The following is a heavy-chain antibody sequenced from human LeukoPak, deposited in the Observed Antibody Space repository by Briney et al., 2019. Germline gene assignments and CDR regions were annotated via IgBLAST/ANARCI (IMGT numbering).Heavy chain of an antibody. CDR3: VKDRQQQGDDAFDI. CDR2: MWFDGSDK. V-gene: IGHV3-30*02. J-gene: IGHJ3*02. CDR1: GFTFSDYV. D-gene: IGHD6-13*01. Sequence: GGSLRLSCAASGFTFSDYVMHWVRQAPGKGLEWVSLMWFDGSDKYYADSVKGRFTISRDNSKNTPYFRMSSLRLEDTAVYHCVKDRQQQGDDAFDIWGQGTMVTVSS.